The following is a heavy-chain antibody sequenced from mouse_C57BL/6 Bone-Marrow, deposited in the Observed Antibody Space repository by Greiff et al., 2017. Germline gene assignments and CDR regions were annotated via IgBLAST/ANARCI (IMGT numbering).Heavy chain of an antibody. Sequence: EVNVVESGGGLVQSGRSLRLSCATSGFTFSDFYMEWVRQAPGKGLEWIAASRNKANEYTTEYSASVKGRFIVSRDTSQSILYLQMNALGAEDTAIYCCARDDGSPCAYWGQGTLVTVSA. V-gene: IGHV7-1*01. D-gene: IGHD1-1*01. CDR1: GFTFSDFY. J-gene: IGHJ3*01. CDR2: SRNKANEYTT. CDR3: ARDDGSPCAY.